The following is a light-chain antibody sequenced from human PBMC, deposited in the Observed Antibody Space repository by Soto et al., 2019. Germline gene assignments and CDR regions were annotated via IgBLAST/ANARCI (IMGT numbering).Light chain of an antibody. CDR2: AAS. V-gene: IGKV1-39*01. CDR1: QSTSSY. Sequence: DVQITQSPSSVSASVLYRVTSTCRASQSTSSYLNWYQQKPGKAPKLLIYAASSLQSGVPSRFSGSGSGTDFTLTISSLQPEDFATYYCQQSYSTPITFGQGTRLET. CDR3: QQSYSTPIT. J-gene: IGKJ5*01.